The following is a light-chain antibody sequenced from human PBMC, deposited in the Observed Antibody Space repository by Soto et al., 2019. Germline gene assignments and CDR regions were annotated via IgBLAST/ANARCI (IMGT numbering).Light chain of an antibody. J-gene: IGKJ4*01. CDR2: GAS. CDR1: QTISND. V-gene: IGKV3-15*01. Sequence: EVVMTQSPATVSVSPGEGVTLSCRASQTISNDLAWYQQKPGQAPRLLIYGASTRATGVPARFSGGGSGTEFTHTINSLHSENFAFYYCQQNNKWPPVTFGGGTKVEIK. CDR3: QQNNKWPPVT.